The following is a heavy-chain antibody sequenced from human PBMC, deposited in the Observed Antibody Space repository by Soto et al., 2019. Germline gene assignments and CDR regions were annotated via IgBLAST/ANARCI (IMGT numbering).Heavy chain of an antibody. V-gene: IGHV4-30-2*01. CDR3: ASTDYSDSSGYSY. D-gene: IGHD3-22*01. Sequence: SETLSLTCAVSGGSISSGGYSWSWIRQPPGKGLEWIGYIYHSGSTYYNPSLKSRVTISVDRSKNQFSLKLSSVTAAVTAVYYCASTDYSDSSGYSYWGQGTLVTVSS. CDR2: IYHSGST. J-gene: IGHJ4*02. CDR1: GGSISSGGYS.